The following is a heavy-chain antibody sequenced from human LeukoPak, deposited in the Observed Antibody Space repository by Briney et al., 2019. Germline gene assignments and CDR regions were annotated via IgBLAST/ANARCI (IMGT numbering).Heavy chain of an antibody. V-gene: IGHV1-69*13. Sequence: SVKVSCKASGGTFSSYAISWVRQAPGQGLEWMGGIIPIFGTANYEQKFQGRVTITADESTSTAYMELSSLRSEDTAVYYCARDRSSSSWYDYYYYGMDVWGQGTTVTVSS. J-gene: IGHJ6*02. CDR2: IIPIFGTA. CDR3: ARDRSSSSWYDYYYYGMDV. CDR1: GGTFSSYA. D-gene: IGHD6-13*01.